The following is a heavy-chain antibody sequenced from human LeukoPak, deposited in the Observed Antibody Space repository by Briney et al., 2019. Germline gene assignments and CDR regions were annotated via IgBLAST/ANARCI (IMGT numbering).Heavy chain of an antibody. CDR2: INSDGSST. CDR1: W. CDR3: AWALRD. Sequence: WMHWVRQAPGKGLVWVSRINSDGSSTNYADSVKGRFTISRGNAKNTLYLQMNSLRAEDTAMYYCAWALRDWGRGTLVTVSS. V-gene: IGHV3-74*01. D-gene: IGHD4-17*01. J-gene: IGHJ4*02.